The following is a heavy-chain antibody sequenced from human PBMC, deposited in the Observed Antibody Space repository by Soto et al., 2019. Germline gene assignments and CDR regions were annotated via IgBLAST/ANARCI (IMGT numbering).Heavy chain of an antibody. Sequence: EVQLVESEGGLVQRGGSLRLSCAASGFTFNYYWMHWVRQAPGQGLVWVTHIHSDGSKTTYADSVKGRLTISRDNAKNTLYLQMNRLRAEDTAVYYCVRGDRGGFDLWGQGTAVTVSS. V-gene: IGHV3-74*01. D-gene: IGHD2-21*02. CDR1: GFTFNYYW. CDR3: VRGDRGGFDL. CDR2: IHSDGSKT. J-gene: IGHJ3*01.